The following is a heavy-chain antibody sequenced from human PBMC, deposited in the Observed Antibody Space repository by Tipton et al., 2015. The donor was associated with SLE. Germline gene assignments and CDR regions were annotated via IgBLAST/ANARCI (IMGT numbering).Heavy chain of an antibody. CDR3: ARISLTERSAFDI. J-gene: IGHJ3*02. Sequence: TLSLTCAVYGGSFSGYSWGWIRQPPRKGLEWIGYIYYSGSTNYNPSLKSRVTMSVDTSKNQLSLKLSAVTAADTAVYYCARISLTERSAFDIWGQGTMVTVSS. CDR2: IYYSGST. CDR1: GGSFSGYS. V-gene: IGHV4-59*12.